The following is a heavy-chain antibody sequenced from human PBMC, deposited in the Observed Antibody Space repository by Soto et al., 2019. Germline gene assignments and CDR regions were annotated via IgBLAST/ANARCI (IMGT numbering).Heavy chain of an antibody. Sequence: SVKVSCKASGVTFNRQDMRWVRQAPGQGLEWMGGIIPMFGTPHYAEKFQDRVTITADESTGTAYLELSSVTSEDTAVYYCATREGRDGYSFDYWGPGTLVTVSS. CDR3: ATREGRDGYSFDY. CDR1: GVTFNRQD. J-gene: IGHJ4*02. V-gene: IGHV1-69*13. D-gene: IGHD5-12*01. CDR2: IIPMFGTP.